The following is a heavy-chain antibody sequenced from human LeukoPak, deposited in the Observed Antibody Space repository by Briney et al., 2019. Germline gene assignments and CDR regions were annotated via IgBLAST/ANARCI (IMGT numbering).Heavy chain of an antibody. Sequence: RTSETLSLTCTVSGGSVSSYYWSWIRQPPGKGLEWIGYIYYSGSTNYNPSLKSRVTISVDTSKNQFSLKLSSVTAADTAVYYCARKDFWSGQTTETDAFDIWGQGTMVTVSS. CDR1: GGSVSSYY. V-gene: IGHV4-59*08. CDR2: IYYSGST. CDR3: ARKDFWSGQTTETDAFDI. D-gene: IGHD3-3*01. J-gene: IGHJ3*02.